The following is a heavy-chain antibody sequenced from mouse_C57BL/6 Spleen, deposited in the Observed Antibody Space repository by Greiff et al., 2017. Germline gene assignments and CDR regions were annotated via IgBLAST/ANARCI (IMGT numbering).Heavy chain of an antibody. V-gene: IGHV1-82*01. CDR1: GYAFSSSW. Sequence: QVQLQQSGPELVKPGASVKISCKASGYAFSSSWMNWVKQRPGKGLEWIGRIYPGDGDTNYNGKFKGKATLTADKSSSTAYMQLSSLTSEDSAVYFCARSFYYDYDYAMDYWGQGTSGTVSS. CDR2: IYPGDGDT. J-gene: IGHJ4*01. D-gene: IGHD2-4*01. CDR3: ARSFYYDYDYAMDY.